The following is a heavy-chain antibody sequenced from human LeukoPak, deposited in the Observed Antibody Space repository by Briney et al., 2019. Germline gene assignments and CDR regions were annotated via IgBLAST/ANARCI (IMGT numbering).Heavy chain of an antibody. CDR2: IRYDGSNK. V-gene: IGHV3-30*02. J-gene: IGHJ4*02. Sequence: PGGSLRLSCAASRFTFSSYSMNWVRQAPGKGLEWVAFIRYDGSNKYYADSVKGRFTISRDNSKNTLYLQMNSLRAEDTAVYYCAKYYYDSSAERPKYYFDYWGQGTLVTVSS. CDR3: AKYYYDSSAERPKYYFDY. CDR1: RFTFSSYS. D-gene: IGHD3-22*01.